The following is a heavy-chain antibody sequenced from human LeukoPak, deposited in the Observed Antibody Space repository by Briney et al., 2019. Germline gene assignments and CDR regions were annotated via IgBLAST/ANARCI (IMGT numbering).Heavy chain of an antibody. CDR1: GGSFSGYY. J-gene: IGHJ4*02. Sequence: PSETLSLTCGVYGGSFSGYYWSWIRQPPGKGLEWIGEISHSGSTNYNPSLKSRVTISVDTSKNQFSLKLSSVTAADTAVYYCARDLNWETYWGQGTLVSVSS. D-gene: IGHD7-27*01. V-gene: IGHV4-34*01. CDR3: ARDLNWETY. CDR2: ISHSGST.